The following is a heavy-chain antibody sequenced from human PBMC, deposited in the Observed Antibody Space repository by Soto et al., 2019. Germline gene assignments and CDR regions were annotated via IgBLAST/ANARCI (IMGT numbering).Heavy chain of an antibody. CDR1: GGSFSGYY. J-gene: IGHJ6*02. CDR3: ARNRVGAPYYYYYGMDV. D-gene: IGHD1-26*01. CDR2: INHSGST. V-gene: IGHV4-34*01. Sequence: SETLSLTCAVYGGSFSGYYWSWIRQPPGKGLEWIGEINHSGSTNYNPSLKSRVTISVDTSKNQFSLKLSSVTAEDTAVYYCARNRVGAPYYYYYGMDVWGQGTTVTVSS.